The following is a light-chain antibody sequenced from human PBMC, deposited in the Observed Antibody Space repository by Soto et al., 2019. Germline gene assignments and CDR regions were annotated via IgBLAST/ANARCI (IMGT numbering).Light chain of an antibody. CDR1: NSDIGGYDY. CDR2: DVT. J-gene: IGLJ2*01. CDR3: SSYKTTYTLV. V-gene: IGLV2-14*01. Sequence: QSALTQPASVSGSPGQSITISCTGGNSDIGGYDYVSWYQQHPGKAPKLMIDDVTNRPSGISNRFSGSKSGSTASLTISRRQAEEEAEYSCSSYKTTYTLVFGGGTKLTVL.